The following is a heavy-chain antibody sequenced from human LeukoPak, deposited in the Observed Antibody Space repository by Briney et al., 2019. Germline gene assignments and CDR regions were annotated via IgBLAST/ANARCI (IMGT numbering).Heavy chain of an antibody. J-gene: IGHJ6*02. CDR1: GGSFSGYY. Sequence: SETLPLTCAVYGGSFSGYYWSWIRQPPGKGLEWIGEINHSGSTNYNPSLKSRVTISVDTSKNQFSLKLSSVTAADTAVYYCAWDYYYDSTPRLHYYYGMDVWGQGTTVTVSS. CDR3: AWDYYYDSTPRLHYYYGMDV. D-gene: IGHD3-22*01. V-gene: IGHV4-34*01. CDR2: INHSGST.